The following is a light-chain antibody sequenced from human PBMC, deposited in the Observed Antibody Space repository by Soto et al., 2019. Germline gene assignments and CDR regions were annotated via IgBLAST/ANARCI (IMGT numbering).Light chain of an antibody. J-gene: IGKJ4*01. Sequence: DIQMTQSPSTLSASVGDRVTITCRASQSISSWLAWYQQKPGKAPKLLIYDASSLESGVPSRSSGSGSGTEFTLTISSLQPDDFATYYCQQYNSYPLTFGGGT. CDR3: QQYNSYPLT. CDR1: QSISSW. CDR2: DAS. V-gene: IGKV1-5*01.